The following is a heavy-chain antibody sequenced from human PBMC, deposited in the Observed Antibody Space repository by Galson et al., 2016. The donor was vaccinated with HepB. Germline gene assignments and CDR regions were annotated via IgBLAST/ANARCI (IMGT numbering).Heavy chain of an antibody. CDR2: IYNTGTA. J-gene: IGHJ5*02. D-gene: IGHD3-16*01. Sequence: SETLSLTCAVSGGSINDDIWWSWVRQAPGKGLEWIGEIYNTGTANYNPSLKTRFIMSLDKSKNQFSLRANSETATDTAVYFCAGGKLATVWGSWGQGLLVVVS. V-gene: IGHV4-4*02. CDR1: GGSINDDIW. CDR3: AGGKLATVWGS.